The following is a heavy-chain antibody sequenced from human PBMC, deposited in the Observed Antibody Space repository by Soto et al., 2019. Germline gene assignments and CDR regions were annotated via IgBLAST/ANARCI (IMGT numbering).Heavy chain of an antibody. D-gene: IGHD1-26*01. V-gene: IGHV4-59*01. Sequence: SETLSLTCTVAGGSSRGYDGSWIRQPPGKGLEWIGYTYYSGSTNYNPSLKSRVTISVDTSKNQFSLKLSSVTAADTAVYYCARGGGSYFGPSAFDYWGQGTQVTVSS. CDR3: ARGGGSYFGPSAFDY. CDR1: GGSSRGYD. CDR2: TYYSGST. J-gene: IGHJ4*02.